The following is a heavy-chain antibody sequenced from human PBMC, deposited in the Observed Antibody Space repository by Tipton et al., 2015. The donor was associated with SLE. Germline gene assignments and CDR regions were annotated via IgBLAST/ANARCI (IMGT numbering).Heavy chain of an antibody. CDR1: GGSLSSSSYY. D-gene: IGHD6-13*01. J-gene: IGHJ4*02. CDR2: IYYSGST. V-gene: IGHV4-39*01. Sequence: TLSLTCTVSGGSLSSSSYYWGWIRQPPGKGLEWIGSIYYSGSTYYNPSLKSRVTLSVDTSTNQFSLKLSSVTAADTAVYYCARLAGTVDYWGQGTLVTVSS. CDR3: ARLAGTVDY.